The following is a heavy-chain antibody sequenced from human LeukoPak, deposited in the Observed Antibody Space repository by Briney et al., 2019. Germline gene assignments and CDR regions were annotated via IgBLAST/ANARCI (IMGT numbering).Heavy chain of an antibody. CDR3: ARYYGSGSSNWFDP. J-gene: IGHJ5*02. Sequence: SVKVSCKTSGGTFSSYAISWVRQAPGQGPEWMGGIIPIFGTANYAQKFQGRVTITADESTSTAYMELSSLRSEDTAVYYCARYYGSGSSNWFDPWGQGTLVTVSS. V-gene: IGHV1-69*01. CDR2: IIPIFGTA. D-gene: IGHD3-10*01. CDR1: GGTFSSYA.